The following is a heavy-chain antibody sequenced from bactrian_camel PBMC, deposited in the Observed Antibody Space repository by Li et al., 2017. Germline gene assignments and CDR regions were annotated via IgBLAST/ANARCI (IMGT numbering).Heavy chain of an antibody. CDR1: GLTFSYYD. V-gene: IGHV3-2*01. CDR2: IYSDGSSSNT. CDR3: ASLIEGADFGY. J-gene: IGHJ6*01. Sequence: HVQLVESGGGLVQPGGSLRLSCALSGLTFSYYDMSWVRQAPGKGLEWVSSIYSDGSSSNTYYADSVKGRFTISRDNAENTVYLQMESLKSEDTALYYCASLIEGADFGYWGQGTQVTVS.